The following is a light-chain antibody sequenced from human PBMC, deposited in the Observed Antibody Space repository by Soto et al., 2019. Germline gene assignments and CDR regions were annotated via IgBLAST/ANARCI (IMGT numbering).Light chain of an antibody. Sequence: VLTQSPATLSLSPGERATLSCGASQSVSNYLVWYQQKPGQAPRLLIYDASNRATGIPARFSGSGSGTDFTLSTGSLVHEDFAIYYCRLRSDSIPFGQGTRLEIK. V-gene: IGKV3-11*01. CDR2: DAS. J-gene: IGKJ5*01. CDR1: QSVSNY. CDR3: RLRSDSIP.